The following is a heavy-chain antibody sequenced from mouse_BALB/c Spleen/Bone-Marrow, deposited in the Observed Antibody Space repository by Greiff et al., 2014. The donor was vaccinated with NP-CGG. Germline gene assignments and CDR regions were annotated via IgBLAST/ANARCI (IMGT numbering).Heavy chain of an antibody. CDR3: ARSPYYGNYFDY. J-gene: IGHJ2*01. Sequence: VKLMESGPELVRPGESVKISCKGSGYTFTDYAMHWVKQSHAKSLEWIGVISIYYDNTNYNQKFKGKATMTVDKSSSTAYMELARLTSEDSAIYYCARSPYYGNYFDYWGRGTTLTVSS. V-gene: IGHV1-67*01. CDR1: GYTFTDYA. CDR2: ISIYYDNT. D-gene: IGHD2-10*01.